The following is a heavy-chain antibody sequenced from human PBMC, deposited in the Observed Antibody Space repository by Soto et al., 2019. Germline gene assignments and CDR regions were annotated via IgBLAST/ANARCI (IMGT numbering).Heavy chain of an antibody. J-gene: IGHJ4*02. CDR3: AGGGGRQPGLFDY. Sequence: AETLSLTCTVSGGSIISYYWIWSRQPPGKGREWIGYLYYSGATNYSPSLKSRVTISVGTSKNQFSLKLSSVTAADTAVYYCAGGGGRQPGLFDYWGQGTLVTVSS. D-gene: IGHD1-26*01. CDR1: GGSIISYY. V-gene: IGHV4-59*01. CDR2: LYYSGAT.